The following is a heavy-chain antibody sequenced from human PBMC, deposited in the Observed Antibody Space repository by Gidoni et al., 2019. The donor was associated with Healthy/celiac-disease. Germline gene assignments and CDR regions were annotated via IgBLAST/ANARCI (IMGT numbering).Heavy chain of an antibody. Sequence: QVQLVESGGGVVQPGRSLSLSCAASGFTFSSYAMHWVRQAPGKGLEWVAVISYDGSNKYYADSVKGRFTISRDNSKNPLYLQMNSLRAKDTAVYYCARGESDWSKREDDAFDIWGQGTMVTVS. CDR3: ARGESDWSKREDDAFDI. CDR1: GFTFSSYA. D-gene: IGHD3-16*01. CDR2: ISYDGSNK. J-gene: IGHJ3*02. V-gene: IGHV3-30-3*01.